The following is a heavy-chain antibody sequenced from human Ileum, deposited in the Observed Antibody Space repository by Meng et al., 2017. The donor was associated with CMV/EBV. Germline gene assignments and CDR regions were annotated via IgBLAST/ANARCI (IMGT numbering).Heavy chain of an antibody. CDR3: AKDSRDLQLQLPSWHFYGIDV. V-gene: IGHV3-9*01. Sequence: SLKISCAASGFRFDDHAMHWVRQVPGKGLEWVAGIGWNSGRIAYAESVKGRFTISRDKGKNALYLQMNSLRREDTALYYCAKDSRDLQLQLPSWHFYGIDVWGQGTTVTVSS. CDR1: GFRFDDHA. D-gene: IGHD2-2*01. CDR2: IGWNSGRI. J-gene: IGHJ6*02.